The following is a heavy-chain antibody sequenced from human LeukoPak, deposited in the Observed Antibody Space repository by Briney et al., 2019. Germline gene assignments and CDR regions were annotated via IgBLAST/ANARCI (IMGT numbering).Heavy chain of an antibody. CDR3: ARLDRFGTNYYYMDV. CDR2: IYTSGST. J-gene: IGHJ6*03. Sequence: SETLSLTCTVSGASISSYYWSWIRRPPGKGLEWIGYIYTSGSTNYNPSLKSRVTISVDTSKNQFSLKVSSVTAADTAVYYCARLDRFGTNYYYMDVWGKGTTVTVSS. D-gene: IGHD3-10*01. V-gene: IGHV4-4*09. CDR1: GASISSYY.